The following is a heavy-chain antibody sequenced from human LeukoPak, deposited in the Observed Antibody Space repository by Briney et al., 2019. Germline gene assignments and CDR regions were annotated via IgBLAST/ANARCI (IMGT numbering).Heavy chain of an antibody. CDR1: GFTFSSYA. CDR3: ARDAYDFWSPSAFDI. Sequence: PGRSLRLSCAASGFTFSSYAMHWVRQAPGKGLEWVAVISYDGSNKYYADSVKGRFTISRDNAKNSLYLQMNSLRAEDTAVYYCARDAYDFWSPSAFDIWGQGTMVTVSS. CDR2: ISYDGSNK. D-gene: IGHD3-3*01. V-gene: IGHV3-30-3*01. J-gene: IGHJ3*02.